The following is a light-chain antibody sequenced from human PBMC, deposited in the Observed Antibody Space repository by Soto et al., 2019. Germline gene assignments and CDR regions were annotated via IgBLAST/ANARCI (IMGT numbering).Light chain of an antibody. CDR1: QSVSSN. CDR2: GAS. Sequence: EIVMTQSPATLSVSPGDRATLSCRASQSVSSNLAWSQQKPGQAARLLMSGASPRATGSPDRFSRSGSGTKFTLTLSSLQSEDFAVYYCQQDNSWPPRTFGQGTKVEIK. V-gene: IGKV3-15*01. J-gene: IGKJ1*01. CDR3: QQDNSWPPRT.